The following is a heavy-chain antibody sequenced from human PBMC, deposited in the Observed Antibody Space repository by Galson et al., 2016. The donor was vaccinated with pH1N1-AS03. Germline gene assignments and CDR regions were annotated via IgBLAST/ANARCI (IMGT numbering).Heavy chain of an antibody. J-gene: IGHJ6*02. V-gene: IGHV5-10-1*01. D-gene: IGHD2-2*01. Sequence: QSGAEVTKPGESLRISCKGSGSSLTSYWISWVRQMPGKGLEWMGRTDPSNSYTNYSPSFQGHVTISADESISTAYLQWSSLKASDTAMYYCARVSCSSTTCSPYYYGMDVWGQGTTVTVSS. CDR1: GSSLTSYW. CDR2: TDPSNSYT. CDR3: ARVSCSSTTCSPYYYGMDV.